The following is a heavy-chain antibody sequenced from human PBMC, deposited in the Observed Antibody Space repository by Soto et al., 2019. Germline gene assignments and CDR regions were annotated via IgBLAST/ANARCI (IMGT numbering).Heavy chain of an antibody. J-gene: IGHJ3*02. D-gene: IGHD1-7*01. CDR2: ISGSGGST. CDR3: AKETGTRGGGAFDI. Sequence: EVQLLESGGGLVQPGGSLRLSCAAPGFPFSSNAMSWVPQAPGKGLDWVSAISGSGGSTYYADSVKGRFTISRDNSKNTLYLQMNSLRAEDTAVYYCAKETGTRGGGAFDIWGQGTMVTVSS. CDR1: GFPFSSNA. V-gene: IGHV3-23*01.